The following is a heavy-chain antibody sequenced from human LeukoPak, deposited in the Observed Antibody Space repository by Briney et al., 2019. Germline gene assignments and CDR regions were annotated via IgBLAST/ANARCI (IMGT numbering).Heavy chain of an antibody. J-gene: IGHJ4*02. CDR2: ISYDGSHK. CDR3: ARDMVRGVAY. Sequence: PGGSLRLSCAASGFPFSTYAMHWVRQVPGKGLEWVAVISYDGSHKYYPDSVKGRFTISRDNAKNSLYLQMNSLRAEDTAVYYCARDMVRGVAYWGQGTLVTVSS. V-gene: IGHV3-30*03. D-gene: IGHD3-10*01. CDR1: GFPFSTYA.